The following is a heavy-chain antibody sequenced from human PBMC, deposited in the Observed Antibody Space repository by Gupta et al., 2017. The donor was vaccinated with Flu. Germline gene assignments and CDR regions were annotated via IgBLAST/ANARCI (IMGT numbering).Heavy chain of an antibody. D-gene: IGHD2-21*01. CDR2: IDWNSGSV. J-gene: IGHJ3*02. CDR3: AKATGVADDGFDI. CDR1: GFIFVDYA. V-gene: IGHV3-9*01. Sequence: VPFVESGGVLVQPGSSLSLSCAASGFIFVDYAMHWVRQRPGRGPEWSSNIDWNSGSVAYAGSVKGRFTISRDNAKNFVYLQMNSLTTDDTAIYYCAKATGVADDGFDIWGQGTKVTVSS.